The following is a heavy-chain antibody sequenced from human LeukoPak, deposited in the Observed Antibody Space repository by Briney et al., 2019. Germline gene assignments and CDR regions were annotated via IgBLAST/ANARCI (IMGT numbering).Heavy chain of an antibody. V-gene: IGHV3-23*01. Sequence: PGGSLRLSCAASGFTFSSYAMSWVRQAPGKGLEWVSAISGSGGSTYYADSVKGRFTISRDNSKNTLYLQMNSLRAVDTAVYFCARGEEKATITALDSWGQGTLVTVSS. CDR2: ISGSGGST. J-gene: IGHJ4*02. CDR1: GFTFSSYA. D-gene: IGHD5-24*01. CDR3: ARGEEKATITALDS.